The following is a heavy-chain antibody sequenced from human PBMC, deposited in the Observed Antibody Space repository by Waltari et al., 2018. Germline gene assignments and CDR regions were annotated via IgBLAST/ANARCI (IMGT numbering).Heavy chain of an antibody. CDR1: GGSISSYY. D-gene: IGHD6-19*01. J-gene: IGHJ4*02. V-gene: IGHV4-59*01. CDR2: IYYSGST. Sequence: QVQLQESGPGLVKPSETLSLTCTVSGGSISSYYWSWLRQPPGKGLEWIGYIYYSGSTNYNPSLKSRVTISVDTSKNQFSLKLSSVTAADTAVYYCAREGGGGLIAVAGTLDYWGQGTLVTVSS. CDR3: AREGGGGLIAVAGTLDY.